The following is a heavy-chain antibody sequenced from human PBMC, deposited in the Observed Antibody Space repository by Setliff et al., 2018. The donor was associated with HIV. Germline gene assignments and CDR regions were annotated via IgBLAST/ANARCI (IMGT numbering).Heavy chain of an antibody. V-gene: IGHV3-48*04. CDR3: ARARIAVAGLNWFDP. J-gene: IGHJ5*02. CDR2: ISSSSSTI. Sequence: PGGSLRLSCAASGFTFSSYSMNWVRQAPGKGLEWVSYISSSSSTIYYADSVKGRFTISRDNAKNSLYLQMNSLRAEDTAVYYCARARIAVAGLNWFDPWGQGTLVTVSS. CDR1: GFTFSSYS. D-gene: IGHD6-19*01.